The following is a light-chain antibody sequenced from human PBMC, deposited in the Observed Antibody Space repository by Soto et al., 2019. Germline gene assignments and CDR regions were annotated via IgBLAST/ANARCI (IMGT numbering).Light chain of an antibody. CDR1: SSNIGSNT. CDR2: GNN. Sequence: QSVLTQPPSASGTPGQRVTISCSGSSSNIGSNTVNWYQHLPGTAPKLLMHGNNQRPSGVPDRFSGSKSGTSASLAISGLQSEDEADYYCAAWDDSLSGYVFGTGTKVTVL. V-gene: IGLV1-44*01. CDR3: AAWDDSLSGYV. J-gene: IGLJ1*01.